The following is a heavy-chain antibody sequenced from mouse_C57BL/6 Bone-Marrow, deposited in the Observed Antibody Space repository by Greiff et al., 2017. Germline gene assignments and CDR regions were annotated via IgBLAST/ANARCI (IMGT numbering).Heavy chain of an antibody. CDR2: MHPNGGSP. Sequence: QVQLQQPGAELVKPGASVKLSCKASGYTFTNYWMHWVKQRPGQGLEWIGMMHPNGGSPDYNETFKSEATLSVDKSSRTAYMELLSLTSEDSAVYYCARSYDYDDYTMDYWGQGTSVTVSS. D-gene: IGHD2-4*01. CDR3: ARSYDYDDYTMDY. CDR1: GYTFTNYW. V-gene: IGHV1-64*01. J-gene: IGHJ4*01.